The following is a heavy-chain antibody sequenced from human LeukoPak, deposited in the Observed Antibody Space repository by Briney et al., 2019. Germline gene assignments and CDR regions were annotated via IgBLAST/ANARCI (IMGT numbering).Heavy chain of an antibody. CDR1: GFTFSSYW. Sequence: GGSLRLSCAASGFTFSSYWMSWVRQAPGKGLEWVANIKQDGSEKYYVDSVKGRFTISRDNAKNSLYLQMNSLRAEDTAVYYCARKDVYSYGQIDYWGQGTLVTVSS. D-gene: IGHD5-18*01. CDR2: IKQDGSEK. CDR3: ARKDVYSYGQIDY. J-gene: IGHJ4*02. V-gene: IGHV3-7*01.